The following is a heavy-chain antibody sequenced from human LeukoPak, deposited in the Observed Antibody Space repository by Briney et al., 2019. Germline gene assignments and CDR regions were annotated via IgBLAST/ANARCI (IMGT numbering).Heavy chain of an antibody. J-gene: IGHJ6*02. CDR3: AKDLIPRGYYYYYGMDV. Sequence: GGSLRLSCAASGFTFDDYAMHWVRQAPGKGLEWVSLISWDGGSTYYADSVKGRFTISRDNSKNSLYLQMNSLRAEDTALYYCAKDLIPRGYYYYYGMDVWDQGTTVTVSS. D-gene: IGHD3-16*01. CDR1: GFTFDDYA. CDR2: ISWDGGST. V-gene: IGHV3-43D*03.